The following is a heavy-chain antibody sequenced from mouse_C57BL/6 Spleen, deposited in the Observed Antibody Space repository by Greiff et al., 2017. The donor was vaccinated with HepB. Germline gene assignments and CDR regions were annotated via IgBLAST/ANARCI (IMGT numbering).Heavy chain of an antibody. J-gene: IGHJ4*01. CDR1: GYTFTSYW. Sequence: VQGVESGAELAKPGASVKLSCKASGYTFTSYWMHWVKQRPGQGLEWIGYINPSSGYTKYNQKFKDKATLTADKSSSTAYMQLSSLTYEDSAVYYCARTFTVVSAMDYWGQGTSVTVSS. CDR3: ARTFTVVSAMDY. D-gene: IGHD1-1*01. CDR2: INPSSGYT. V-gene: IGHV1-7*01.